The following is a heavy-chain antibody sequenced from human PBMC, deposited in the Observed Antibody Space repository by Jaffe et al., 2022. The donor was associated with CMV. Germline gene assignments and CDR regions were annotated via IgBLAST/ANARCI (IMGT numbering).Heavy chain of an antibody. Sequence: QVTLKESGPVLVKPTETLTLTCTVSGFSLSNARMGVSWIRQPPGKALEWLAHIFSNDEKSYSTSLKSRLTISKDTSKSQVVLTMTNMDPVDTATYYCARISVDYYDSSGYYGDYNAFDIWGQGTMVTVSS. D-gene: IGHD3-22*01. CDR3: ARISVDYYDSSGYYGDYNAFDI. CDR1: GFSLSNARMG. J-gene: IGHJ3*02. CDR2: IFSNDEK. V-gene: IGHV2-26*01.